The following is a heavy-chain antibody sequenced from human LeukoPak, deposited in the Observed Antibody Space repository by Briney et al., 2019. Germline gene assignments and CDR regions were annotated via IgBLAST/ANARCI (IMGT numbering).Heavy chain of an antibody. Sequence: GASVKVSCKASGYTFTTYWIRWVRQAPGQGLEWVALINPNDGSTTYAHKFQGRVTMTRDTSTSTVYMDLSRLTSEDTAVYYCVRAPRDSSTMLDYWGQGTLVTVSS. CDR2: INPNDGST. CDR1: GYTFTTYW. CDR3: VRAPRDSSTMLDY. V-gene: IGHV1-46*01. J-gene: IGHJ4*02. D-gene: IGHD6-13*01.